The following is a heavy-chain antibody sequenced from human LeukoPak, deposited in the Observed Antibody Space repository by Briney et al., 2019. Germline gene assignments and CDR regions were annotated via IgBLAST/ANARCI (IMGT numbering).Heavy chain of an antibody. J-gene: IGHJ4*02. V-gene: IGHV4-59*02. CDR2: IYYTGTI. CDR1: GYSVSRDF. Sequence: SETLSLTCTVSGYSVSRDFWSWIRQSPGKGLEWIGSIYYTGTINYNPSLTSRVTISVDTSKNQFSLKLTSVTAADTGVYYCARIGFGEPYHFDYWGQGTLVTVSS. D-gene: IGHD3-10*01. CDR3: ARIGFGEPYHFDY.